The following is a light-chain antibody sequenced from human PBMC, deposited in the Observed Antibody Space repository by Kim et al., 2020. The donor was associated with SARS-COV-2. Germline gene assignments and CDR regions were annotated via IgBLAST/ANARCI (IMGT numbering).Light chain of an antibody. CDR2: DAS. V-gene: IGKV3-20*01. J-gene: IGKJ2*02. Sequence: EIVLTQSPGTLSLSPGERAILSCRASQSVSNSYLAWYQQKPGQAPRLLIFDASSRATGIPDRFSGSGSGTDFTLTISRLEPEDFAVYYCQHYGRSPRTFGQGTKLEI. CDR3: QHYGRSPRT. CDR1: QSVSNSY.